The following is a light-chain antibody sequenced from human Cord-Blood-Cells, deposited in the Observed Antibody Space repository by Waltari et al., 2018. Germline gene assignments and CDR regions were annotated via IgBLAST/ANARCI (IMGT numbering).Light chain of an antibody. Sequence: IVLTQSTGTLSLSPGERATHSCRASQSVSSSYLAWYQQKPGQEPRLLIYGASSRAPSSPARFSGSGSWTNFTTTISRLVPEEVAVYYCQQYGSSTLTFGPGTKVDIK. J-gene: IGKJ3*01. V-gene: IGKV3-20*01. CDR2: GAS. CDR1: QSVSSSY. CDR3: QQYGSSTLT.